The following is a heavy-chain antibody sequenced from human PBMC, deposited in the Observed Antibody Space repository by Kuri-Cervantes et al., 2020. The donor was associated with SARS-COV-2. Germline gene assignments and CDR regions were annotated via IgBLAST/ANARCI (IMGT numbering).Heavy chain of an antibody. Sequence: GGSLRLSCAASGFTFSSYAMSWVRQVPGKGLEWVSAISGSGGSTYYADSVKGRFTISRDNSKNTLYLQMNSLRAEDTAVYYCARDHDYIWGSYRHSYAFDIWGQGTMVTVSS. CDR2: ISGSGGST. CDR1: GFTFSSYA. J-gene: IGHJ3*02. D-gene: IGHD3-16*02. CDR3: ARDHDYIWGSYRHSYAFDI. V-gene: IGHV3-23*01.